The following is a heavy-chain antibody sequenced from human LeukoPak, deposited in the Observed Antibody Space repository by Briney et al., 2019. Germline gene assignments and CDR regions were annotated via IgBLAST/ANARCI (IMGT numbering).Heavy chain of an antibody. D-gene: IGHD2-2*01. J-gene: IGHJ6*02. CDR2: IYYSGST. CDR1: GGSISSGGYY. CDR3: GRDPCQSTCGYAGGYGMDV. Sequence: PSETLSLTCTVSGGSISSGGYYWSWIRQHPGKGLEWIGYIYYSGSTYYNPSLKSRVTISVDTSKNQFSLKLSSVTAADTAVYYCGRDPCQSTCGYAGGYGMDVWGQGTTVTVSS. V-gene: IGHV4-31*03.